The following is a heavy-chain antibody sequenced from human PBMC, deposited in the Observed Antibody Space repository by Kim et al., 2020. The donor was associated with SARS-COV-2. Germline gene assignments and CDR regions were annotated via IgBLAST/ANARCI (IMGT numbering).Heavy chain of an antibody. CDR2: IYSGGST. Sequence: GGSLRLSCAASGFTVSSNYMSWVRQAPGKGLEWVSVIYSGGSTYYADSVKGRFTISRDNSKNTLYLQMNSLRAEDTAVYYCARLQIYNSSWYCFDYWGQGTLVTVSS. D-gene: IGHD6-13*01. CDR1: GFTVSSNY. CDR3: ARLQIYNSSWYCFDY. V-gene: IGHV3-53*01. J-gene: IGHJ4*02.